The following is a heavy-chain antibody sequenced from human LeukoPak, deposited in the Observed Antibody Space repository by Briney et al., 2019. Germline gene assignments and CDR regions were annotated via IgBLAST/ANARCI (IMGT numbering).Heavy chain of an antibody. CDR2: IYYPGST. CDR3: ARVGGGGMRFRHYMDV. CDR1: GDSISTSY. J-gene: IGHJ6*03. Sequence: SETQSLTCAVSGDSISTSYWTWIRQSPGKGLEWIGYIYYPGSTNSNPSLKSRLTLSLHTSKNQFSLKLRSVTAADTATYYCARVGGGGMRFRHYMDVWGKGTTVTISS. V-gene: IGHV4-59*01. D-gene: IGHD3-16*01.